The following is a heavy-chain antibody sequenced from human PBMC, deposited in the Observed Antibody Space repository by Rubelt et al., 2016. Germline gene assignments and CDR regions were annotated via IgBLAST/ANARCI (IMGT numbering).Heavy chain of an antibody. CDR2: INPKRGDP. CDR3: ARESEADAFDI. CDR1: GYTFTGHY. V-gene: IGHV1-2*02. Sequence: QVQLVQSGAEMKKPGASVKVSCKASGYTFTGHYMHWVRQAPGQGLEWMGWINPKRGDPNYEQKFQGMVTMTRDTSISTGYMELSRLKSDDTAVYFCARESEADAFDIWGQGTMVTVSS. J-gene: IGHJ3*02.